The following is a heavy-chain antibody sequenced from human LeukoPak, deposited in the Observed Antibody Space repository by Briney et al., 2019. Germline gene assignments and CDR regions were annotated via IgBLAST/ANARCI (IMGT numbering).Heavy chain of an antibody. V-gene: IGHV3-48*02. CDR2: ISNSGGDI. CDR1: GFTFSNYG. J-gene: IGHJ4*02. CDR3: ARDRGSSGWYYFDY. D-gene: IGHD6-13*01. Sequence: GGSLRLSCAASGFTFSNYGMNWVRQAPGKGLEWVSFISNSGGDIDYVDSVKGRFTFSRDSAKNSLYLQMNSLRDEDTAVYYCARDRGSSGWYYFDYWGQGTLVTVSS.